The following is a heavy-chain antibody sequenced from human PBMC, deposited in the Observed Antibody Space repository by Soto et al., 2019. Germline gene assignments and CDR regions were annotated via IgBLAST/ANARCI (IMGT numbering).Heavy chain of an antibody. V-gene: IGHV3-48*02. CDR2: ISSSSSTI. D-gene: IGHD6-13*01. CDR3: ARGEGYQLLRMFDP. Sequence: EVQLVESGGGLVQPGGSLRLSCAASGFTFSSYSMNWVRQAPGKGLEWVSYISSSSSTIYYADSVEGRFTISRDNAKNSLYLQMKSLRDQDTAVYYCARGEGYQLLRMFDPWGQGTLVTVSS. CDR1: GFTFSSYS. J-gene: IGHJ5*02.